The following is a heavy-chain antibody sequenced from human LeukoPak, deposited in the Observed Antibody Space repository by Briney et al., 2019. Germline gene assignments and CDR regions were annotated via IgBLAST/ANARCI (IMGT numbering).Heavy chain of an antibody. J-gene: IGHJ4*02. CDR1: GYTFTSYG. D-gene: IGHD4-17*01. CDR2: ISAYNGNT. V-gene: IGHV1-18*01. Sequence: ASVKVSCKASGYTFTSYGISWVRQAPGQGLEWMGWISAYNGNTNYAQKLQGRVTMTTDTSTSTAYMELKSLRSDDTAVYYCARDSGQRGPMTTVTEIDYWGQGTLVTVSS. CDR3: ARDSGQRGPMTTVTEIDY.